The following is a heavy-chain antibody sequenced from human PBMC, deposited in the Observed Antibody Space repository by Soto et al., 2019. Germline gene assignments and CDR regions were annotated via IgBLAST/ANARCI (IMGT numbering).Heavy chain of an antibody. CDR2: IRSKAYGGTT. CDR1: GFTFGDYA. CDR3: TRDRETYCSGGSCPNLSHY. D-gene: IGHD2-15*01. J-gene: IGHJ4*02. V-gene: IGHV3-49*04. Sequence: EVQLVESGGGLVQPGRSLRLSCTASGFTFGDYAMSWVRQAPGKGLEWVGFIRSKAYGGTTEYAASVKGRFTISRDDSKSIAYLQMNSLKTEDTAVYYCTRDRETYCSGGSCPNLSHYWGQGTLVTVSS.